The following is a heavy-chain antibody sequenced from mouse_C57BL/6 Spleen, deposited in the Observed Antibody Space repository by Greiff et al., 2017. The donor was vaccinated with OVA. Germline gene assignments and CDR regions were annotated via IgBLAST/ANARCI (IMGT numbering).Heavy chain of an antibody. V-gene: IGHV14-3*01. CDR2: IDPANGNT. Sequence: EVKLQQSVAELVRPGASVKLSCPASGFHIKNTSMHWVKQRPEQGLEWIGRIDPANGNTKYAPQFQGKATITADTSSNTAYLQLSSLTSEDTAIYYCARPKITTVVSYWYFDVWGTGTTVTVSS. J-gene: IGHJ1*03. CDR1: GFHIKNTS. CDR3: ARPKITTVVSYWYFDV. D-gene: IGHD1-1*01.